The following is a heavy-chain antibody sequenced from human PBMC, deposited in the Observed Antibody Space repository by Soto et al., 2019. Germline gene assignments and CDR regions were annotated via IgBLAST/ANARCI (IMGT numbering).Heavy chain of an antibody. V-gene: IGHV4-34*01. CDR2: ITHRGFT. CDR1: SGSFSGYY. D-gene: IGHD6-13*01. Sequence: QVQLQQWGAGLLKPSETLSLTCAVYSGSFSGYYWSWIRQSPGKGLEWIGEITHRGFTNYNPSLNTRVTMSADTSKHHFSPNLPSVTAADTAVYYCARFPFSTSSWSNPRYFGSWGQGTLVTVSS. J-gene: IGHJ4*02. CDR3: ARFPFSTSSWSNPRYFGS.